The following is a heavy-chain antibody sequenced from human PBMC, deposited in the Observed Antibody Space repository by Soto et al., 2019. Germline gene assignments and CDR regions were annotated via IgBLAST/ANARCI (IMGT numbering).Heavy chain of an antibody. V-gene: IGHV1-3*01. J-gene: IGHJ6*02. CDR2: INAGNGNT. D-gene: IGHD2-2*01. CDR1: GYTFTSYA. Sequence: ASVKVSCKASGYTFTSYAMHWVRQAPGQRLEWMGWINAGNGNTKYSQKFQGRVTITRDTSASTAYMELSSLRSEDTAVYYCASPRGGYCISTSCDDSYYGMDVSGQGTTVTVSS. CDR3: ASPRGGYCISTSCDDSYYGMDV.